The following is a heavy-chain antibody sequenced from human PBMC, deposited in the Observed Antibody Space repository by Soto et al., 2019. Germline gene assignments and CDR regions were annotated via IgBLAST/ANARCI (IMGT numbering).Heavy chain of an antibody. V-gene: IGHV4-30-4*01. CDR1: GGSISSGDYY. CDR2: IYYSGST. D-gene: IGHD2-8*01. CDR3: AREGVYSGWFDP. Sequence: PSETLSLTCTVSGGSISSGDYYWSWIRQPPGKGLEWIGYIYYSGSTYYNPSLKSRVTTSVDTSKNQFSLKLSSVTAADTAVYYCAREGVYSGWFDPWGQGTLVTVSS. J-gene: IGHJ5*02.